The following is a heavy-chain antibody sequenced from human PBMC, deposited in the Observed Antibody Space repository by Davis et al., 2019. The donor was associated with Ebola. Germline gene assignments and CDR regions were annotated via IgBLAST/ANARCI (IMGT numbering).Heavy chain of an antibody. D-gene: IGHD4/OR15-4a*01. CDR3: ARDGADGMDV. Sequence: PSETLSLTCAVYGGSFSGYYWSWIRQPPGKGLEWIGYIYYSGSTNYNPSLKSRVTISVDTSKNQFSLKLSSVTAADTAVYYCARDGADGMDVWGQGTTVTVSS. CDR1: GGSFSGYY. CDR2: IYYSGST. J-gene: IGHJ6*02. V-gene: IGHV4-59*01.